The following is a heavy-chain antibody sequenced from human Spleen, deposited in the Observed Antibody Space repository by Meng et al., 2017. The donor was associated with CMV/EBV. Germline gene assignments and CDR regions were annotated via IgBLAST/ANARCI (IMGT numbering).Heavy chain of an antibody. V-gene: IGHV3-11*01. CDR3: ATVDTAMPDY. CDR2: ISSSGSTI. J-gene: IGHJ4*02. D-gene: IGHD5-18*01. CDR1: GFTCSEYY. Sequence: LSCAASGFTCSEYYMSWIRQAPGKGLEWVSYISSSGSTIYYADSVKGRFTISRDNAKNSLYLQMNSLRAEDTAVYYCATVDTAMPDYWGQGTLVTVSS.